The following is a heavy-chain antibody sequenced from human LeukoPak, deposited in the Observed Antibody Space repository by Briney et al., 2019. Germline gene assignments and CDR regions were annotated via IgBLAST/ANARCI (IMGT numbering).Heavy chain of an antibody. CDR2: INADGSST. CDR3: AREFRVLPDI. V-gene: IGHV3-74*01. D-gene: IGHD2-8*02. Sequence: PGGSLRLSCGASGITTFSKYSMNWVRQAPGKGLEWVSRINADGSSTNYADSVKGRFTISRDNAKNTLYLQMNSLRDEDTAVYYCAREFRVLPDIWGQGTMVTVSS. CDR1: GITTFSKYS. J-gene: IGHJ3*02.